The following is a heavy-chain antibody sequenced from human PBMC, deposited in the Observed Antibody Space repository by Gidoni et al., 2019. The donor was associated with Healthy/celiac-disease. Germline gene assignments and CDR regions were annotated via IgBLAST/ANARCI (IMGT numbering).Heavy chain of an antibody. CDR2: IYSGGST. CDR1: GFTVSNNY. D-gene: IGHD4-17*01. Sequence: EVQLVESGGGLVQPGGSLRLSCAASGFTVSNNYMSWVRQAPGKGLAGVSVIYSGGSTYYADSVKGRFTISRHNSKKTLYLQMNSLRAEDTAVYYCARGTVTTGYYYYGMDVWGQGTTVTFAS. CDR3: ARGTVTTGYYYYGMDV. J-gene: IGHJ6*02. V-gene: IGHV3-53*04.